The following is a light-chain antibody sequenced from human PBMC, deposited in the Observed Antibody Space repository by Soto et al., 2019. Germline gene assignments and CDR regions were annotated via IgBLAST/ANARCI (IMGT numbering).Light chain of an antibody. CDR3: FAYTTSSTVV. Sequence: QSALTQPASVSGSPGQSITISCTGTSSNVGGYNDVSWYQQHPAKAPKLMIYEVSNRPSGVSHRFSGSKSGNTASLTISGVEAEAEAYYYCFAYTTSSTVVFGGGTKLTVL. CDR1: SSNVGGYND. V-gene: IGLV2-14*01. J-gene: IGLJ3*02. CDR2: EVS.